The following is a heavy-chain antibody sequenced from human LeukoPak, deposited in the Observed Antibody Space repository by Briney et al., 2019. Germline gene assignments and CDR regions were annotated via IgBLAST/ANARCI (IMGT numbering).Heavy chain of an antibody. D-gene: IGHD2-2*03. CDR1: GFTFSNYW. J-gene: IGHJ6*02. CDR2: IKFDGSEK. CDR3: ARDGYFFAMDV. Sequence: GGSLRLSCEASGFTFSNYWMSWARQAPGKGLEWVANIKFDGSEKYYTDSVRGRFTVSRNNARESLLLGMSRLRAEDTAVYYCARDGYFFAMDVWGQGTTVTVSS. V-gene: IGHV3-7*03.